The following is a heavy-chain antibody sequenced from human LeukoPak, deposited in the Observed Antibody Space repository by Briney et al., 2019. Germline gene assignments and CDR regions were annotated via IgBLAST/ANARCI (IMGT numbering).Heavy chain of an antibody. CDR3: ARLSIVATHFDY. CDR2: IYYSGST. Sequence: PSETLSLTCTVSGDSISSYYWSWIRQPPGKGLEWIGYIYYSGSTNYNPSLKSRVTISVDTSKNQFSLKLSSVTAADTAAYYCARLSIVATHFDYWGQGTLVTVSS. V-gene: IGHV4-59*08. J-gene: IGHJ4*02. D-gene: IGHD5-12*01. CDR1: GDSISSYY.